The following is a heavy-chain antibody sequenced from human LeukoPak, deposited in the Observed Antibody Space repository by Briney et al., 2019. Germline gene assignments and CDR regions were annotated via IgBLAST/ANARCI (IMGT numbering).Heavy chain of an antibody. Sequence: PSETLSLTCTVSGGSVSSGTYYWAWIRQPPGKGLEYIGIIHYTGSTFYHPSLRGRVTISADTSKNQFSLNLSSVTAADTAVYYCARLPVAQQLGHEYYYYYGMDVWGQGTTVTVSS. CDR1: GGSVSSGTYY. D-gene: IGHD6-13*01. V-gene: IGHV4-39*01. J-gene: IGHJ6*02. CDR2: IHYTGST. CDR3: ARLPVAQQLGHEYYYYYGMDV.